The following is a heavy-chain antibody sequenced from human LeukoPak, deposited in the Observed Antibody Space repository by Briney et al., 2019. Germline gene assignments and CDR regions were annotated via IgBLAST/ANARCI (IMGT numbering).Heavy chain of an antibody. J-gene: IGHJ4*02. Sequence: SVKVFCKASGGTFSSYTISWVRQAPGQGLEWMGRIIPILGIANYAQKFQGRVTITADKSTSTAYMELSSLRSEDTAVYYCALTTYYDSSGYYPYYFDYWGQGTLVTVSS. CDR3: ALTTYYDSSGYYPYYFDY. D-gene: IGHD3-22*01. CDR2: IIPILGIA. V-gene: IGHV1-69*02. CDR1: GGTFSSYT.